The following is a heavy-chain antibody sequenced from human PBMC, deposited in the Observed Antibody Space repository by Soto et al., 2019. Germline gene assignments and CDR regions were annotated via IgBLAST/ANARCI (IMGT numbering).Heavy chain of an antibody. D-gene: IGHD6-19*01. CDR1: GYTFIAQY. CDR3: AKGDSSWVSWFDP. Sequence: QAPLVQSGAEVKKPGASVKVSCQASGYTFIAQYLHWVRKAPGEGLEWMGWINPTTGATRYAQKFQGRVTMTRDTSMSTAYLEVRSLRPDDTAVYYCAKGDSSWVSWFDPWGQGTLVTVSS. J-gene: IGHJ5*02. V-gene: IGHV1-2*02. CDR2: INPTTGAT.